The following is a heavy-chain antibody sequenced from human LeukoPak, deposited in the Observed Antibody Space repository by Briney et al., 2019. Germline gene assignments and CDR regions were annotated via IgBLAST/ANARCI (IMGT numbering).Heavy chain of an antibody. CDR3: ARDYLAAARRWFDP. CDR1: GGSISSYY. Sequence: SETLSLTCTVSGGSISSYYWSWIRQPPGKGLEWIGYIYYSGSTNYNPSLKSRVTISVDTSKNQFSLKLSSVTAADTAVYYCARDYLAAARRWFDPWGQGTLVTVSS. CDR2: IYYSGST. V-gene: IGHV4-59*01. D-gene: IGHD6-13*01. J-gene: IGHJ5*02.